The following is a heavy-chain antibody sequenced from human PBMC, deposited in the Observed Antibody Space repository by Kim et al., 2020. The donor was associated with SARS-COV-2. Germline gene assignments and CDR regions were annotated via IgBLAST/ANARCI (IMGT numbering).Heavy chain of an antibody. V-gene: IGHV3-23*01. CDR2: LSGSGGRT. D-gene: IGHD2-2*03. J-gene: IGHJ4*02. Sequence: GGSLRLSCVASGFTFSAYAFSWARQAPGKGLEWVSTLSGSGGRTHYADSVKGRFTISRDNSKNMLYLQMNGLRAEDTAVYYCDGSDFWGQGTPVTVSS. CDR1: GFTFSAYA. CDR3: DGSDF.